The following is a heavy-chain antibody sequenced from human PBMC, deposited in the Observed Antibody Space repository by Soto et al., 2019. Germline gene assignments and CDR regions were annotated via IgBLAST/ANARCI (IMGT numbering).Heavy chain of an antibody. Sequence: EVQVVESGGGLVQPGGSLRLSCAASGFTVSHNYMSWVRLAPGKGPEWVSVIYSNGNVEYADSVEGRFTSSRDDSKNSLSLQMSRLRADDTAVYYCSTGQWPPFGYWGQGTLVTVSS. J-gene: IGHJ4*02. CDR1: GFTVSHNY. V-gene: IGHV3-66*01. D-gene: IGHD3-16*01. CDR3: STGQWPPFGY. CDR2: IYSNGNV.